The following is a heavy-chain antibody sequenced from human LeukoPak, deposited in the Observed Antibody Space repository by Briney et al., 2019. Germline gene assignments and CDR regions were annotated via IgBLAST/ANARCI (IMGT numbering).Heavy chain of an antibody. Sequence: QPGGSLRLSCAASGFTFGDFAMHWVRQAPGKGLEWVALISFDGSNKYYADSVKGRFTISRDNSKNTLSLQMNSLRAEDTAVYYCAKTRVSYSSKDHYYGMDVWGQGTTVTVSS. V-gene: IGHV3-30*18. CDR2: ISFDGSNK. CDR3: AKTRVSYSSKDHYYGMDV. D-gene: IGHD6-19*01. J-gene: IGHJ6*02. CDR1: GFTFGDFA.